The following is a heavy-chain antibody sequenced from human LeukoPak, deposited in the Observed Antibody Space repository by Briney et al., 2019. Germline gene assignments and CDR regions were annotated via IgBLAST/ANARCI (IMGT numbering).Heavy chain of an antibody. CDR3: ARRVEADYVDYRGQIRSNDAFDI. CDR1: GGSISGYY. Sequence: PSETLSLTCTVSGGSISGYYWSWVRHPPGKGLEWVGHIYTTVNTKYNPSLTSRVTMSLDTSTNKFSLKLSSVPAADTAVYYCARRVEADYVDYRGQIRSNDAFDIWGQGTMVTVSS. D-gene: IGHD4-17*01. V-gene: IGHV4-4*07. CDR2: IYTTVNT. J-gene: IGHJ3*02.